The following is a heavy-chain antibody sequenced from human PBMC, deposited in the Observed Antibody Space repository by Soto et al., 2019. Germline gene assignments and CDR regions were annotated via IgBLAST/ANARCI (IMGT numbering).Heavy chain of an antibody. CDR1: GYTFTSYD. D-gene: IGHD6-13*01. V-gene: IGHV1-8*01. Sequence: ASVKVSCKASGYTFTSYDINWVRQATGQGLEWMGWMNPNSGNTGYAQKFQGRVTMTRNTSISTAYMELSSLRSEDTAVYYCARASAYSTPWSFDNWGQGTLVTVSS. CDR2: MNPNSGNT. CDR3: ARASAYSTPWSFDN. J-gene: IGHJ4*02.